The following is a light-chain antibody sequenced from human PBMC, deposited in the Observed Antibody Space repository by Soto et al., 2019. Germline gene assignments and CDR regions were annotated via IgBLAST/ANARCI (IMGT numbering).Light chain of an antibody. CDR2: DAS. J-gene: IGKJ2*01. Sequence: DIQVTQSPSTLSSSVGDRVIIACRASQTADKWVAWYQQKPGKAPNVLIYDASRLESGVPSRFSGSGSGTLFTLTISNLQPDDFATYYGQQYNDYPYTFGQGTKGEI. CDR1: QTADKW. CDR3: QQYNDYPYT. V-gene: IGKV1-5*01.